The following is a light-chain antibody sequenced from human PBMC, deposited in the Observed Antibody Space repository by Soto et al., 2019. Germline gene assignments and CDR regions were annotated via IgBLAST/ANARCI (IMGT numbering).Light chain of an antibody. CDR3: QQSHSTPRT. Sequence: IQMTQSPSSLSASVGDRVTITCRASQSISSYLNWYQQKPGKAPKLLIYAASSLQSWDPSRFSGSRSGTDFTLTISSLQHGDFATYYCQQSHSTPRTFGPGTKVDIK. J-gene: IGKJ3*01. V-gene: IGKV1-39*01. CDR2: AAS. CDR1: QSISSY.